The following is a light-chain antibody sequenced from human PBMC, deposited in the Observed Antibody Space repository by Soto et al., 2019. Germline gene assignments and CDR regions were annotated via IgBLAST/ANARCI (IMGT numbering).Light chain of an antibody. CDR2: DVT. CDR1: SSDVGDYNY. CDR3: CSYAGDFTYVV. J-gene: IGLJ2*01. Sequence: QSALTQPRSVSGSPGQSVTISCTGSSSDVGDYNYVAWYQHHPGKAPKLMIYDVTKRPSGVPDRFSGSKSGNTASLTISGLQAEDEADYYCCSYAGDFTYVVFGGGTKVTVL. V-gene: IGLV2-11*01.